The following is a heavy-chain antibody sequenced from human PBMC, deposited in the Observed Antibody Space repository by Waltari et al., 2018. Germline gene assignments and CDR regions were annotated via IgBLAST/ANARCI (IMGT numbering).Heavy chain of an antibody. D-gene: IGHD6-19*01. Sequence: QVQLVESGGGVVQPGGSLRLSCAASGFTFSSSGMHWVRQAPGKGLEWVAFIRYDGSNKYYADSVKGRFTISRDNSKNTLYLQMNSLRAEDTAVYYCAKDMAVAGTGDDYWGQGTLVTVSS. V-gene: IGHV3-30*02. CDR3: AKDMAVAGTGDDY. J-gene: IGHJ4*02. CDR2: IRYDGSNK. CDR1: GFTFSSSG.